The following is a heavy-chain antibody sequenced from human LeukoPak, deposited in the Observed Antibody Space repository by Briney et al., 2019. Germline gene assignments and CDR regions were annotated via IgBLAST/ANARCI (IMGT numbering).Heavy chain of an antibody. CDR3: AREGRDGYTRLYYFDY. V-gene: IGHV3-64*01. D-gene: IGHD5-24*01. Sequence: GSLRLSCAASGFTFSSYAMYWVRQAPGKGLEYVSAISSNGGSTYYANSVKGRFTISRDNSKNTLYLQMNSLRADDTAVYFCAREGRDGYTRLYYFDYWGQGTLVTVSS. CDR1: GFTFSSYA. CDR2: ISSNGGST. J-gene: IGHJ4*02.